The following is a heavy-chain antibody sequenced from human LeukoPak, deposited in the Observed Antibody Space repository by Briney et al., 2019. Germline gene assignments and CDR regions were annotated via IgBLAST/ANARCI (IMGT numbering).Heavy chain of an antibody. CDR1: GFKFSSYS. CDR2: ISNSRSYI. CDR3: ARESWSGAAAGNRPPRFDY. J-gene: IGHJ4*02. D-gene: IGHD6-13*01. V-gene: IGHV3-21*01. Sequence: PGGSLRLSCAASGFKFSSYSMKWVRQAPGKGLEWVSFISNSRSYIYYADSLKGRFTISRDNAKNSLYLQMNSLRAEDMAVYYCARESWSGAAAGNRPPRFDYWGQGTLVTVSS.